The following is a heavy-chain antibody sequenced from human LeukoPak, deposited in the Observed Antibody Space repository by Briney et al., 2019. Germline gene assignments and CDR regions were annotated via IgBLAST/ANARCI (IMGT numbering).Heavy chain of an antibody. CDR3: ARGTPTLANWNYPVFDY. CDR2: INTNTGNP. J-gene: IGHJ4*02. Sequence: GASVKVSCKASGYTFTSYAMNWVRQATGQELEWMGWINTNTGNPTYAQGFTGRFVFSLDTSVSTAYLQISSLKAEDTAVYYCARGTPTLANWNYPVFDYWGQGTLVTVSS. V-gene: IGHV7-4-1*02. D-gene: IGHD1-7*01. CDR1: GYTFTSYA.